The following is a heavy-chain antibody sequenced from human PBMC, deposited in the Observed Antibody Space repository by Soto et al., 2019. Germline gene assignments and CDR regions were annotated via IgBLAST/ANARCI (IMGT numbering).Heavy chain of an antibody. D-gene: IGHD3-10*01. CDR2: IYYSGST. Sequence: QLQLQESGPGLVKPSETLSLTCTVSGGSISSSSYYWGWIRQPPGKGLEWIGRIYYSGSTYYNPSLKSRVTISVDTSKNQFSLKLSSVTAADTAVYYCARRSRSGSLKGDNWFDPWGQGTLVTVSS. V-gene: IGHV4-39*01. CDR3: ARRSRSGSLKGDNWFDP. CDR1: GGSISSSSYY. J-gene: IGHJ5*02.